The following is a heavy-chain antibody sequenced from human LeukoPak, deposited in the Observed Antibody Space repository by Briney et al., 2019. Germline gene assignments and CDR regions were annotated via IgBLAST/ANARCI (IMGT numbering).Heavy chain of an antibody. D-gene: IGHD2-21*02. J-gene: IGHJ3*02. CDR2: IKQDGTQK. CDR1: GFTFSSYW. CDR3: ARDCGSDCSRAFDI. V-gene: IGHV3-7*05. Sequence: GGSLRLSCAASGFTFSSYWMSWVRQAPGRGLEWVADIKQDGTQKYYVDSVEGRITISGDNVKNSLYLQMNSLRVEDTAVYYCARDCGSDCSRAFDIWGQGTMVTVSS.